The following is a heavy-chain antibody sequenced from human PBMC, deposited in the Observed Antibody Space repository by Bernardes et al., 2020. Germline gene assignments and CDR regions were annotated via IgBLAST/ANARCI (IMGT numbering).Heavy chain of an antibody. CDR2: ISSSGSTI. Sequence: GGSLRLSCAASGFTFSSYDMNWVRQAPGKGLEWVSYISSSGSTIYYADSVKGRFTISRDNAKNSLYLQMNSLRAEDTAVYYCARKPQVRQFWFYFDYWGQGTLVTVSS. J-gene: IGHJ4*02. D-gene: IGHD3-3*02. CDR3: ARKPQVRQFWFYFDY. CDR1: GFTFSSYD. V-gene: IGHV3-48*03.